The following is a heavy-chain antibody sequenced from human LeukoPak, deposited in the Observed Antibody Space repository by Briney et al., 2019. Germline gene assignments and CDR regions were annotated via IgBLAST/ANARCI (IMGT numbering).Heavy chain of an antibody. CDR3: ARGVWRITMVRGVIIKVHYFDY. Sequence: GGSLRLSCAASGFTFSSYAMHWVRQAPGKGLEWVAVISYDGSNKYYADSVKGRFTISRDNSKNTLYLQMNSLRAEDTAVYYCARGVWRITMVRGVIIKVHYFDYWGQGTLVTVSS. D-gene: IGHD3-10*01. V-gene: IGHV3-30*04. CDR2: ISYDGSNK. J-gene: IGHJ4*02. CDR1: GFTFSSYA.